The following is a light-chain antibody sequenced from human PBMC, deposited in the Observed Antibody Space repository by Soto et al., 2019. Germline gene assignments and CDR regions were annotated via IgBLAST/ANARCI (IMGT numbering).Light chain of an antibody. CDR3: ASGDDNVNGVV. CDR2: GND. Sequence: QSVLTQPPSASGTPGQRVTISCSGSSSNIGINAVNWYQQVPGTAPKLLIYGNDQRPSGVADRFSGSKSGNSASLAISGPQSDDETDYYCASGDDNVNGVVFGGGTKLTVL. V-gene: IGLV1-44*01. J-gene: IGLJ2*01. CDR1: SSNIGINA.